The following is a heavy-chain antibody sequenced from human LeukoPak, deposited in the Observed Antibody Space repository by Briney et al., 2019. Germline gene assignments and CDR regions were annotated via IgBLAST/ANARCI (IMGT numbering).Heavy chain of an antibody. CDR2: IKQDGSEK. J-gene: IGHJ4*02. V-gene: IGHV3-7*01. CDR1: GFTFSDYW. Sequence: GGSLRLSCAASGFTFSDYWMSWVRQAPGKGLEWVANIKQDGSEKYYVDSVKGRFTISRDNAKNSLYLQMNSLRAEDTAVYYCARDARGYSYGYTDYWGQGTLVTVSS. D-gene: IGHD5-18*01. CDR3: ARDARGYSYGYTDY.